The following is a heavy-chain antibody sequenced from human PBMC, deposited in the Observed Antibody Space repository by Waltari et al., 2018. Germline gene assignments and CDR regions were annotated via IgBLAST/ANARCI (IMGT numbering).Heavy chain of an antibody. D-gene: IGHD3-16*01. CDR1: GDSVPSKTAA. J-gene: IGHJ4*02. CDR2: TYYRSRWYN. CDR3: ARDPPDGYTYFDY. V-gene: IGHV6-1*01. Sequence: QVQLQQSGPGLVKPSQTLPLTCAISGDSVPSKTAAWNWIRQSPSRGLEWLGRTYYRSRWYNNYAVSVKSRITINQDTSKNQFSLQLSSVTPEDTAVYYCARDPPDGYTYFDYWGQGTLVTVSS.